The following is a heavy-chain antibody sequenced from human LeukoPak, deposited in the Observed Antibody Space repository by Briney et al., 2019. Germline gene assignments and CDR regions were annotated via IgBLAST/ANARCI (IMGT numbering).Heavy chain of an antibody. J-gene: IGHJ6*03. CDR3: ARDRMEYSSSWYEYYMDV. CDR1: GGSISSGGYY. D-gene: IGHD6-13*01. V-gene: IGHV4-31*03. Sequence: SQTLSLTCTVSGGSISSGGYYWSWIRQHPGKGLEWIGYIYYSGSTYYNPSLKSRVTISADTSKNQFSLKLSSVTAADTAVYYCARDRMEYSSSWYEYYMDVWGKGTTVTVSS. CDR2: IYYSGST.